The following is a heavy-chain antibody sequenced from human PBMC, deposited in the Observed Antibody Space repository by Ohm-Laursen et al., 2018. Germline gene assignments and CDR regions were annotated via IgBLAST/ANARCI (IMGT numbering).Heavy chain of an antibody. CDR2: INPNSGGT. D-gene: IGHD3-22*01. CDR1: GYTFTGYY. CDR3: ARDVIGLVVITHSPLDY. J-gene: IGHJ4*02. V-gene: IGHV1-2*02. Sequence: GASVKVSCKASGYTFTGYYMHWVRQAPGQGLEWMGWINPNSGGTNYAQKFQGRVTMIRDTSISTAYMELSRLRSDDTAVYYCARDVIGLVVITHSPLDYWGQGTLVTVSS.